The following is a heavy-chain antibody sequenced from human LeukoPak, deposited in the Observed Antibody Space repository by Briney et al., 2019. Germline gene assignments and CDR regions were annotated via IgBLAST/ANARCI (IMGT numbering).Heavy chain of an antibody. V-gene: IGHV3-43*01. CDR1: GFTFDDYT. Sequence: PGGSLRLSCAASGFTFDDYTMHWVRQAPGKGLEWVSLISWDGGSTYYADSVEGRFTISRDNSKNSLYLQMNSLRTEDTALYYCAKDIGGYCSGGSCYSGGAFDIWGQGTMVTVSS. J-gene: IGHJ3*02. D-gene: IGHD2-15*01. CDR2: ISWDGGST. CDR3: AKDIGGYCSGGSCYSGGAFDI.